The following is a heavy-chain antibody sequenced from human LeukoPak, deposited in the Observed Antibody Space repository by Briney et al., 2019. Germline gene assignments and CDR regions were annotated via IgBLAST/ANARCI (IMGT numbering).Heavy chain of an antibody. CDR1: GFTFSSYA. Sequence: GGSLRLSCAASGFTFSSYAMSWVRQAPGKGLEWVAVISYDGSNKYYADSVKGRFTISRDNSKNTLYLQMNSLRAEDTAVYYCAKDRGDDEFDYWGQGTLVTVSS. D-gene: IGHD3-10*01. CDR3: AKDRGDDEFDY. J-gene: IGHJ4*02. CDR2: ISYDGSNK. V-gene: IGHV3-30*18.